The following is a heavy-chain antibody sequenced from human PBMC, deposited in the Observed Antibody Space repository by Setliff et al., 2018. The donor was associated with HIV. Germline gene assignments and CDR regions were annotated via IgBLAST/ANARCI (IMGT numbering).Heavy chain of an antibody. Sequence: ASVKVSCKASGYTFTSYYMHWVRQAPGQGLEWMGIINPSGGSTSYAQKFQGRGTMTRDTSTGTVYMELSSLRSEDTAVYYCARDPAVFGLYYYYYMDVWGKGTTVTVSS. V-gene: IGHV1-46*03. D-gene: IGHD3-16*01. CDR3: ARDPAVFGLYYYYYMDV. CDR2: INPSGGST. CDR1: GYTFTSYY. J-gene: IGHJ6*03.